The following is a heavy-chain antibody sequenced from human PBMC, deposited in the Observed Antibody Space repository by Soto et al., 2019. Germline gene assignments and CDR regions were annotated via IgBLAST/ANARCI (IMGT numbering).Heavy chain of an antibody. Sequence: GGSLRLSCAASGFTFSSYAMHWVRQAPGEGLEWVAVISYDGSNKYYADSVKGRFTISRDNSKNTLYLQMNSLRAEDTAVYYCAREVKPPTYYYDSSGSGYFDLWGRGTLVTVSS. CDR2: ISYDGSNK. CDR3: AREVKPPTYYYDSSGSGYFDL. J-gene: IGHJ2*01. D-gene: IGHD3-22*01. V-gene: IGHV3-30-3*01. CDR1: GFTFSSYA.